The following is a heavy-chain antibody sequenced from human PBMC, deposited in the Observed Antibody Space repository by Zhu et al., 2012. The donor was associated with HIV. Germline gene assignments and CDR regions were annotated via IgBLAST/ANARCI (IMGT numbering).Heavy chain of an antibody. CDR1: GGSISSHY. J-gene: IGHJ4*02. Sequence: QVQLQESGPGLVKPSETLSLTCTVSGGSISSHYWSWIRQPPGKGLEWIGYIYYSGSTNYNPSLKSRVTISVDTSKNQFSLKLSSVTAADTAVYYCARGGVVVAMTTWGQGTLATVSS. D-gene: IGHD2-15*01. V-gene: IGHV4-59*11. CDR2: IYYSGST. CDR3: ARGGVVVAMTT.